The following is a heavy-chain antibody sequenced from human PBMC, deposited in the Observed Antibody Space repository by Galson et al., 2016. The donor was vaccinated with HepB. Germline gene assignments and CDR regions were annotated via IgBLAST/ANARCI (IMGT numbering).Heavy chain of an antibody. Sequence: PALVKPTQTLTLTCTVSGFSLSNPRMYVSWIRQPPGKALEWLAHIFSNDEKSYNTSLKSRLTISRDTSKSQVVLTMSNMDPVDTATYYCARIHGPREELWLYYSYYGMDVWGQGTTVTVSS. J-gene: IGHJ6*02. CDR3: ARIHGPREELWLYYSYYGMDV. D-gene: IGHD1-26*01. V-gene: IGHV2-26*01. CDR2: IFSNDEK. CDR1: GFSLSNPRMY.